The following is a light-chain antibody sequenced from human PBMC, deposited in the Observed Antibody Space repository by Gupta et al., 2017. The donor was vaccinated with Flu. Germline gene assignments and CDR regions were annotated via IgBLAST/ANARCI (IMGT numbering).Light chain of an antibody. Sequence: DIVLTQSPVTLSLSPRERATLSCRASESISTYLAWYQQKPGQAPRLLIYDASNRATGIPVRFSGSGSGTDFTLTISSLHPEDFAVYYCQQRSNWPPLTFGGGTKVEIK. CDR3: QQRSNWPPLT. CDR1: ESISTY. J-gene: IGKJ4*01. CDR2: DAS. V-gene: IGKV3-11*01.